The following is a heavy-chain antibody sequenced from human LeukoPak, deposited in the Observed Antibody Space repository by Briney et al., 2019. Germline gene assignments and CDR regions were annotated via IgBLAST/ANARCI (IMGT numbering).Heavy chain of an antibody. D-gene: IGHD2-2*01. Sequence: SETLSLTCTVSGGSISSYYWSWIRQPPGKGLEWIGYIYYSGSTNYNPSLKSRVTISVDTSKNQFSLKLSSVTAADTAVYYCARGDIVVVPAAIAYGMDVWGEGTTVTVSS. CDR1: GGSISSYY. J-gene: IGHJ6*04. CDR3: ARGDIVVVPAAIAYGMDV. V-gene: IGHV4-59*01. CDR2: IYYSGST.